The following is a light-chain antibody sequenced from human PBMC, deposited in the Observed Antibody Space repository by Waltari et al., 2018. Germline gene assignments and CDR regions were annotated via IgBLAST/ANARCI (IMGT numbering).Light chain of an antibody. CDR2: GAS. Sequence: AIQMNQSPSALSGSVGGRVPFTCRASQDIRNDLAWYQQKPGKVPNLLIYGASRLQSGVPSRFSGSGSGTDFTLTISSLQPQDFATYYCLQDYNYPITFGQGTRLEIK. CDR3: LQDYNYPIT. V-gene: IGKV1-6*01. J-gene: IGKJ5*01. CDR1: QDIRND.